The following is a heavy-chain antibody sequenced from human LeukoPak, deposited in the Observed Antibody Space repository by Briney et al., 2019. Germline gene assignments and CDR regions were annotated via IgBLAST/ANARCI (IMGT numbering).Heavy chain of an antibody. V-gene: IGHV1-69*13. CDR3: ARVYSSGWSAFDY. CDR2: IIPIFGTA. D-gene: IGHD6-19*01. J-gene: IGHJ4*02. CDR1: GGTFSSYA. Sequence: SVKVSCKASGGTFSSYAISWVRQAPGQGLEWMGGIIPIFGTANYAQKFQGRVTITADESTSTAYMELSSLRSEDTAVYYCARVYSSGWSAFDYWGQGTLVTVSS.